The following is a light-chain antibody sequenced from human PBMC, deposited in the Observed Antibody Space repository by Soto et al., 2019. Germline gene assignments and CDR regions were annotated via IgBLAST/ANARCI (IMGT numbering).Light chain of an antibody. CDR1: QSVSSSY. Sequence: EIVLTQSPGTLSLSPGERATLSCRASQSVSSSYLAWYQQKPGQAPRLLIYGASSRATGIPDSFSGSGSGTDFTLTISRLEPEDFAVYYCQQYGSPPLTFGGGTKVDIK. V-gene: IGKV3-20*01. CDR3: QQYGSPPLT. J-gene: IGKJ4*01. CDR2: GAS.